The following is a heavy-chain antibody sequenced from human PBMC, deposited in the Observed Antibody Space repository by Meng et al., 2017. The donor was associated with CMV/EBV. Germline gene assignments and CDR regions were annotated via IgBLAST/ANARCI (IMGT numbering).Heavy chain of an antibody. CDR1: GFTFSSYS. V-gene: IGHV3-21*01. Sequence: GGFLRLSCAASGFTFSSYSMNWVRQAPGKGLGWVSSISSSSSYIYYADSVKGRFTISRDNAKNSLYLQMNSLRAEDTAVYYCAREEYSHGLEYYYYGMDVWGQGTTVTVSS. J-gene: IGHJ6*02. CDR3: AREEYSHGLEYYYYGMDV. D-gene: IGHD5-18*01. CDR2: ISSSSSYI.